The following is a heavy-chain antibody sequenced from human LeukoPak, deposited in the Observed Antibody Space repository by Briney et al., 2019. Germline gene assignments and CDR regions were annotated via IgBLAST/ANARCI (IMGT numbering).Heavy chain of an antibody. D-gene: IGHD6-19*01. CDR1: GYTFTSYG. J-gene: IGHJ5*02. CDR3: ASLYSNGWPFNP. CDR2: IIPILGIA. Sequence: GASVKVSCKASGYTFTSYGISWVRQAPGQGLEWMGRIIPILGIANYAQKFQGRVTITADKSTSTAYMELSSLRSEDTAVYYCASLYSNGWPFNPWGQGTLVTVSS. V-gene: IGHV1-69*04.